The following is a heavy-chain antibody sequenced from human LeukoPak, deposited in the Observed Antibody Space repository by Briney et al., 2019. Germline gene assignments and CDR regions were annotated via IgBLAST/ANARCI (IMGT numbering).Heavy chain of an antibody. CDR2: FDPEDGET. D-gene: IGHD6-19*01. CDR3: ATDHEGSSGWYRVY. V-gene: IGHV1-24*01. CDR1: GYTFTGYY. J-gene: IGHJ4*02. Sequence: ASVKVSCKASGYTFTGYYMHWVRQAPGKGLEWMGGFDPEDGETIYAQKFQGRVTMTEDTSTDTAYMELSSLRSEDTAVYYCATDHEGSSGWYRVYWGQGTLVTVSS.